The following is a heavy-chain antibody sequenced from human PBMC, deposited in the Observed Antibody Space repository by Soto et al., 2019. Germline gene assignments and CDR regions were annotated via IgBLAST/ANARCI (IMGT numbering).Heavy chain of an antibody. CDR1: GYAFSQFY. CDR2: INPNSGRT. D-gene: IGHD4-17*01. CDR3: ARESGGTTATLYYYYFYMDV. Sequence: QVQLVQSGAEVKKPGASVKVSCKASGYAFSQFYIHWMRQAPGQVLEWMGWINPNSGRTKFAQNFQGWVTMTRDTSIKTVYMELSGLRSDATAVYYCARESGGTTATLYYYYFYMDVWGKGTTVTVSS. V-gene: IGHV1-2*04. J-gene: IGHJ6*03.